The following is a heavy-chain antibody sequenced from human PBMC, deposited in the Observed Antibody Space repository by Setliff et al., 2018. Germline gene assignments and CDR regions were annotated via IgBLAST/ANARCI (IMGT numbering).Heavy chain of an antibody. CDR1: GGSISSYY. CDR3: VRSSAPQVVLAADFDF. D-gene: IGHD6-19*01. CDR2: FYHSGSM. V-gene: IGHV4-4*09. Sequence: PSETLSLTCTVSGGSISSYYWSWIRQPPGKGLEWIGYFYHSGSMNYNPSLKGRVTMSVDTSNNQLSLKLTSVSAADTAVYYCVRSSAPQVVLAADFDFWGQGTPVTVSS. J-gene: IGHJ4*02.